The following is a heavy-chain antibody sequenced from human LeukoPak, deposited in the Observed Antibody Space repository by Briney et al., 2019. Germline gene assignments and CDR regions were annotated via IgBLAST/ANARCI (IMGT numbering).Heavy chain of an antibody. Sequence: PSQTLSLTCAVSGGSISSGGYSWSWIRQPPGKGLEWIGYIYHSGSTYYNPSLKSRVTISVDRSKNQFSLKLSSVTAADTAVYYCARDRRLGSGYSYYFDYWGQGTLVTVSS. CDR3: ARDRRLGSGYSYYFDY. D-gene: IGHD3-22*01. V-gene: IGHV4-30-2*01. CDR1: GGSISSGGYS. J-gene: IGHJ4*02. CDR2: IYHSGST.